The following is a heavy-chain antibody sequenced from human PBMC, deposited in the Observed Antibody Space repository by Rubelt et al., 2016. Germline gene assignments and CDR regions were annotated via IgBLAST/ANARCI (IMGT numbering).Heavy chain of an antibody. V-gene: IGHV4-34*01. Sequence: QVQLQQWGAGLLKPSETLSLTCAVYGGSFSGYYWSWIRQPPGKGLEWIGEINHSGSTNYNPSLKSRVTISVDTSKNQFSLKLSSVNAADTAVYYCARHDYVWGSYRPPDYWGQGTLVTVSS. D-gene: IGHD3-16*02. CDR2: INHSGST. CDR1: GGSFSGYY. CDR3: ARHDYVWGSYRPPDY. J-gene: IGHJ4*02.